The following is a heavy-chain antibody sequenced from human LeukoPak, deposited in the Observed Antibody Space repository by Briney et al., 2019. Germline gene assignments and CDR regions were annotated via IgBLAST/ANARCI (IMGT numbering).Heavy chain of an antibody. J-gene: IGHJ5*02. D-gene: IGHD5-12*01. CDR3: ARDLISEYSRSHSHFDP. Sequence: SETLSLTCTVSGGSIGGHYWSWIRQPPGKGLEWIGYIYYRGSTSYNPSLKSRVTISVDTSKNQFSLDLSSVTAADTAVYYCARDLISEYSRSHSHFDPWGQGTLVTVSS. CDR2: IYYRGST. V-gene: IGHV4-59*11. CDR1: GGSIGGHY.